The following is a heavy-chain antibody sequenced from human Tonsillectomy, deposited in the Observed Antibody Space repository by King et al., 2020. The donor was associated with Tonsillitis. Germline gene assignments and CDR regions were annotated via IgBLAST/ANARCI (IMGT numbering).Heavy chain of an antibody. CDR1: GGFFSGYY. CDR2: INHSGSA. V-gene: IGHV4-34*01. D-gene: IGHD6-19*01. CDR3: ARGLREVAGPKWGDACDI. Sequence: VQLQQWGAGLLKPSETLSLTCAVYGGFFSGYYWSWIRQSPGKGLQWIGEINHSGSANYNPSLKSRVTISEDTSKNQLSLKLTSVTAADTAVYYCARGLREVAGPKWGDACDIGGQGTRVTVSS. J-gene: IGHJ3*02.